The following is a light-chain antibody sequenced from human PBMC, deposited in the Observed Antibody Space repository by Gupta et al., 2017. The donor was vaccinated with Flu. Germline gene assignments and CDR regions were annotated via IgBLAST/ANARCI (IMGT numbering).Light chain of an antibody. CDR3: QQYNSYPIT. V-gene: IGKV1-5*03. Sequence: EIQMTQSPSTLSASVGDSVSITCRASQSIGNSLAWYQQKPGRAPKLLIYRSSNLETGVPPRFSGGGSGTEFTLTISSLQPDDFATYYCQQYNSYPITFGQGTRLEIK. CDR2: RSS. J-gene: IGKJ5*01. CDR1: QSIGNS.